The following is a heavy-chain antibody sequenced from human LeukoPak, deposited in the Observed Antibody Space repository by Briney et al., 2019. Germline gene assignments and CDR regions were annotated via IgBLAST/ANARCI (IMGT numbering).Heavy chain of an antibody. V-gene: IGHV4-61*08. CDR2: IYYSGST. CDR3: ARCEFGFGEFPYYYYMDV. J-gene: IGHJ6*03. Sequence: PSETLSLTCTVSGDSISSGDYYWSWIRQPPGKGLEWIGYIYYSGSTNYNPSLKSRVTISVDTSKNQFSLKLSSVTAADTAVYYCARCEFGFGEFPYYYYMDVWGKGTTVTISS. D-gene: IGHD3-10*01. CDR1: GDSISSGDYY.